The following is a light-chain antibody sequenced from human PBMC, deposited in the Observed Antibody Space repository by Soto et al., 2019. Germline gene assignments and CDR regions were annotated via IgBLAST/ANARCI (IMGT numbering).Light chain of an antibody. J-gene: IGKJ1*01. V-gene: IGKV1-5*01. CDR1: QSISSW. CDR2: AAS. CDR3: QQYNTYSRT. Sequence: DIQMTQSPSSLSASVGERVTITCRASQSISSWLAWYQQKPGKAPKLLIYAASSLESGVPSRFSGGGSGTEFTLTISSLQPDDFATYYCQQYNTYSRTFGQGTKVDIK.